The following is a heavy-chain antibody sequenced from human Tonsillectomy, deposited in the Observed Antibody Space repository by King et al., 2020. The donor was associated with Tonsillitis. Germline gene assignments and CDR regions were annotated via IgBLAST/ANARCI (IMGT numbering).Heavy chain of an antibody. CDR3: ATLLTEGATTGFDF. Sequence: QLVQSGAEVKKPGESLKISCKGSGYNLSTYWIAWVRQKPGKGLEWMGIISPSDSDTRYSPAFQGQVTMSADMSISTAFLQWNSLRASDTAVYYCATLLTEGATTGFDFWGQGTLVTVSS. CDR1: GYNLSTYW. CDR2: ISPSDSDT. V-gene: IGHV5-51*01. J-gene: IGHJ4*02. D-gene: IGHD1-26*01.